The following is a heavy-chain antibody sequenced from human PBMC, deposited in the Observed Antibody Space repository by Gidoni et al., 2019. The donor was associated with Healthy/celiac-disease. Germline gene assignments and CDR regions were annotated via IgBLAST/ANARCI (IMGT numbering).Heavy chain of an antibody. V-gene: IGHV4-59*01. CDR3: ARVGGGYDSLPPLDY. CDR2: IYYSGST. Sequence: QVQLQESGPGLVKPSETLSLTCPVSGGSISSYYWSWIRQPPGKGLEWIGHIYYSGSTNYNPSRKSRVTISVDTSKNQFSLKLSSVTAADTAVYYCARVGGGYDSLPPLDYWGQGTLVTVSS. D-gene: IGHD3-22*01. J-gene: IGHJ4*02. CDR1: GGSISSYY.